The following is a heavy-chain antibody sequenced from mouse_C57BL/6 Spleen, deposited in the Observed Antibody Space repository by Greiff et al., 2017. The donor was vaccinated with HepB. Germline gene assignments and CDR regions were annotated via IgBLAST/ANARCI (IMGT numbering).Heavy chain of an antibody. CDR2: IWSGGST. Sequence: VKLVESGPGLVQPSQSLSITCTVSGFSLTSYGVHWVRQSPGKGLEWLGVIWSGGSTDYNAAFISRLSISKDNSKSQVFFKMNSLQADDTAIYYCARRGYYDYDGGNAMDYWGQGTSVTVSS. CDR1: GFSLTSYG. D-gene: IGHD2-4*01. V-gene: IGHV2-2*01. J-gene: IGHJ4*01. CDR3: ARRGYYDYDGGNAMDY.